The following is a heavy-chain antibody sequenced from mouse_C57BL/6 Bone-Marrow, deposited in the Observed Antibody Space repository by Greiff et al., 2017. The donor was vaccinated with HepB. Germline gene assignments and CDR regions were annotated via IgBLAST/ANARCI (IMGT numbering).Heavy chain of an antibody. CDR2: INPSTGGT. CDR1: GYSFTGYY. J-gene: IGHJ1*03. V-gene: IGHV1-42*01. Sequence: VQLQQSGPELVKPGASVKISCKASGYSFTGYYMNWVKQSPEKSLEWIGEINPSTGGTTYNQKFKAKATLTVDKSSSTAYMQLKSLTSEDSAVYYCAREDYSNYWYFDVWGTGTTVTVAS. D-gene: IGHD2-5*01. CDR3: AREDYSNYWYFDV.